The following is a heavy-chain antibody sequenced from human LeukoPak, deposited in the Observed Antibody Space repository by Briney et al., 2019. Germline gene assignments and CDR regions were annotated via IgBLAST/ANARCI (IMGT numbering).Heavy chain of an antibody. J-gene: IGHJ5*02. D-gene: IGHD5-18*01. CDR2: IKLDSGGT. Sequence: ASVYVSCTASEYIFRDYYMYWVRQPPRQGHEWMGWIKLDSGGTNYEQNFQDRVIMTLDTSISTAYMELTRLTSDDTAVYYCSRGSAMVTTYRGRNWFDPWGRGTLVTVSS. CDR1: EYIFRDYY. CDR3: SRGSAMVTTYRGRNWFDP. V-gene: IGHV1-2*02.